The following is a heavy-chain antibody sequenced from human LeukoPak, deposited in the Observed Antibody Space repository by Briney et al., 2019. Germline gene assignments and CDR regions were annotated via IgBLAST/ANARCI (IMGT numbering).Heavy chain of an antibody. J-gene: IGHJ4*02. Sequence: GGSLRLSCAVSGITLSNYGMRWVRQAPGKGLEWVAGITYSGRNTNYADSVKGRFTISRDNPKNTLYLQMNSLRAEDTAVHSCAKRGVVVRVILVWFLKEAYFFDSWGQGALVAVSS. D-gene: IGHD3-22*01. CDR3: AKRGVVVRVILVWFLKEAYFFDS. V-gene: IGHV3-23*01. CDR1: GITLSNYG. CDR2: ITYSGRNT.